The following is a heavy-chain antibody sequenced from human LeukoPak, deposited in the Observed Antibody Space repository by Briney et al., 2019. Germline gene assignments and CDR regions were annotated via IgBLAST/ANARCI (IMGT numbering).Heavy chain of an antibody. V-gene: IGHV3-21*01. CDR2: ISSSSSHI. CDR3: ARSVMTGSTTRAFDM. D-gene: IGHD2/OR15-2a*01. CDR1: GFTFTGYS. Sequence: PGGSLRLSCVVSGFTFTGYSMNWVRQAPGKGLEWVSSISSSSSHIFYADSVKGRFTISRDNARNALDLQMNSLRAEDAAMYYCARSVMTGSTTRAFDMWGRGTMVTVSS. J-gene: IGHJ3*02.